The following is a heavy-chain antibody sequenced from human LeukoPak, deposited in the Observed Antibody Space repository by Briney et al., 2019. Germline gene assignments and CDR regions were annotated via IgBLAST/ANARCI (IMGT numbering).Heavy chain of an antibody. V-gene: IGHV3-11*04. CDR2: ISSGGGTI. CDR1: GFTFSDYY. D-gene: IGHD6-19*01. CDR3: ARVGRGWELDY. Sequence: GGSLRLSCAASGFTFSDYYMSWIRQAPGKGLECVSYISSGGGTIYYADSVKGRFTISRDNAKNSLYLQMNSLRAEDTAVYYCARVGRGWELDYWGQGTLVTVSS. J-gene: IGHJ4*02.